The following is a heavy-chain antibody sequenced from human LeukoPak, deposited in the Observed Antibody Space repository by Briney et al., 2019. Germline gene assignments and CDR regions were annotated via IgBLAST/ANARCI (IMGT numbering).Heavy chain of an antibody. D-gene: IGHD3-9*01. V-gene: IGHV1-18*01. CDR1: GYTFTSYG. J-gene: IGHJ5*02. Sequence: GAAVKVCCKASGYTFTSYGFSWVRQAPGQGNEWVRLISAYNGNTNYAQKLQGRVTMTTDTSTSTAYMELRSLRSDDTAVYYCARQNPLLKSVDPWGQGTLVTVSS. CDR3: ARQNPLLKSVDP. CDR2: ISAYNGNT.